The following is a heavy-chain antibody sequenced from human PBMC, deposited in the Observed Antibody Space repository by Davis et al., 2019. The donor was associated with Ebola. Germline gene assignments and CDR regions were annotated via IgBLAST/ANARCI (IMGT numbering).Heavy chain of an antibody. CDR2: VSHSEREK. V-gene: IGHV3-30*04. D-gene: IGHD5-18*01. CDR1: GFTFRNYA. J-gene: IGHJ3*02. Sequence: PGGSLRLSCAASGFTFRNYAMHWVRQAPGKGLEWVAVVSHSEREKFYADSVKGRFTISRDNSENTLYLQMNSLRVEDTALYYCAKSQREYNYGLDAFHIWGQGTMVTVSS. CDR3: AKSQREYNYGLDAFHI.